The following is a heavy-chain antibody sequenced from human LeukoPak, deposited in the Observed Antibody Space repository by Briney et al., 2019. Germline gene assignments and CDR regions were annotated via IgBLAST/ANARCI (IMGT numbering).Heavy chain of an antibody. CDR3: ARGPSRGGDCS. Sequence: GGSLRLSCATSGFTFSSYAMSWVRQAPGKGLEWVSAISGSGGSTYYADSVKGRFTISRDNSKNTLYLQMNSLRAEDTAVYYCARGPSRGGDCSWGQGTLVTVSS. CDR2: ISGSGGST. V-gene: IGHV3-23*01. J-gene: IGHJ5*02. CDR1: GFTFSSYA. D-gene: IGHD2-21*02.